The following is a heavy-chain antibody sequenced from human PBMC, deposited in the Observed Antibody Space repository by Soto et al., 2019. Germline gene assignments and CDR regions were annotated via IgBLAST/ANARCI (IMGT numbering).Heavy chain of an antibody. J-gene: IGHJ6*04. V-gene: IGHV1-18*01. CDR3: ARASVPSTVRGVTYYGMDV. D-gene: IGHD3-10*01. CDR2: ISTYNGNA. CDR1: GYTFSSYG. Sequence: QVQLVQSGVEVKKPGASVKVSCKASGYTFSSYGISWVRQAPGQGLEWMGWISTYNGNANYAQNLQGRVTMTTDTFTSTAYMELRGLRSDDKAVYYCARASVPSTVRGVTYYGMDVCGKGTTVTVSS.